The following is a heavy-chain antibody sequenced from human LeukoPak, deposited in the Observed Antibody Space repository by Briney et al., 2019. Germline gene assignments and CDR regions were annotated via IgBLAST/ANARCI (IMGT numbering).Heavy chain of an antibody. CDR3: ARDTSHVGWGVGN. D-gene: IGHD3-10*01. J-gene: IGHJ4*02. V-gene: IGHV3-21*01. CDR2: ISSSSSYI. Sequence: GGSLRLSCAASGFTFSSYSMNWVRQAPGKGMEWVSSISSSSSYIYYADSVKGRFTISRDNAKNSLYLQMNSLRAEDTAVYYCARDTSHVGWGVGNWGQGTLVTVPS. CDR1: GFTFSSYS.